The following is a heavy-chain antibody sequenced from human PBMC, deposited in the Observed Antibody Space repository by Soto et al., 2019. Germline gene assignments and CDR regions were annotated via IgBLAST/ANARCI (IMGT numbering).Heavy chain of an antibody. Sequence: QVQLVESGGGVVQPGRSLRLSCAASGFTFSSYGMHWVRQAPGKGLEWVAVISYDGSNKYYADSVKGRFTISRDNSKNXLYLQMNSLRAEDTAVYYCAKDLLRARQYYYGMDVWGQGTTVTVSS. CDR3: AKDLLRARQYYYGMDV. CDR2: ISYDGSNK. D-gene: IGHD4-4*01. J-gene: IGHJ6*02. CDR1: GFTFSSYG. V-gene: IGHV3-30*18.